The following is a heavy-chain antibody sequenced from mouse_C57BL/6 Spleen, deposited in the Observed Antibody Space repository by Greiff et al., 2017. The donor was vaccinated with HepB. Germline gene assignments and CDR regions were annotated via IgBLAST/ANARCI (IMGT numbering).Heavy chain of an antibody. CDR3: ARRYHLAIDY. CDR1: GFTFSSYG. CDR2: ISSGGSYT. D-gene: IGHD2-14*01. V-gene: IGHV5-6*01. Sequence: VQLKESGGDLVKPGGSLKLSCAASGFTFSSYGMSWVRQTPDKRLEWVATISSGGSYTYYPDSVKGRFTISRDNAKNTLYLQMSSLKSEDTAMYYCARRYHLAIDYWGQGTSVTVSS. J-gene: IGHJ4*01.